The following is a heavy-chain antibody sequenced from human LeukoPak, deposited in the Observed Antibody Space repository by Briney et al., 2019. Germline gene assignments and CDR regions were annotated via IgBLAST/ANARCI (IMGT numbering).Heavy chain of an antibody. D-gene: IGHD3-10*01. CDR3: ARGARVLLWFGESYDAFDI. CDR2: INPNSGGT. Sequence: ASVKVSCKASGYTFTGYYMHWVRQAPGQGLEWMGWINPNSGGTNYAQKFQGRVTMTRDTSISTAYMELSRLRSDDTAVYYCARGARVLLWFGESYDAFDIWGQGTMVTVSS. CDR1: GYTFTGYY. J-gene: IGHJ3*02. V-gene: IGHV1-2*02.